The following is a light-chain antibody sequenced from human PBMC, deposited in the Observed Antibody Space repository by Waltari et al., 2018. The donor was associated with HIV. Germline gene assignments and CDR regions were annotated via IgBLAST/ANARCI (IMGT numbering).Light chain of an antibody. Sequence: EIVLTQSPGTLSLSPGERATLSCRASQSISSSDLAWYQQKPGQAPRLLIYGASSGATGIPDRFSGSGSGTDFTLTISRLEPEDFAVYYCHQYKSRPYTFGQGTKLEI. CDR2: GAS. J-gene: IGKJ2*01. CDR1: QSISSSD. V-gene: IGKV3-20*01. CDR3: HQYKSRPYT.